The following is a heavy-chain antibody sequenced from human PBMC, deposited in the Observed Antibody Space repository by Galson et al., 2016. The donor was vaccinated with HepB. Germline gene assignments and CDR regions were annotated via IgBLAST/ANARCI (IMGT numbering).Heavy chain of an antibody. CDR1: GGSISSSAYY. D-gene: IGHD6-19*01. Sequence: SLTCTVPGGSISSSAYYWGWIRQPPGKGLEWIGTFHYSGSTFSNPSLKSRVTTSGDASKNQFYLRVTSVTAADTAVYYCARHRKSVAGNLYHFDYWGQGTRVTVSS. CDR2: FHYSGST. J-gene: IGHJ4*02. CDR3: ARHRKSVAGNLYHFDY. V-gene: IGHV4-39*01.